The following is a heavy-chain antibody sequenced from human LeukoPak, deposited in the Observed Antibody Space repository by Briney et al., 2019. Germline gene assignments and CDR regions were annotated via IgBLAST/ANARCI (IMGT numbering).Heavy chain of an antibody. D-gene: IGHD3-16*01. Sequence: SETLSLTCIVSGGSISSYHWSWIRQPAGKGLEWIGRIYTSGSTDYNPSLKSRVTMSVDTSKNQFSLKLSSVTAADTAVYYCARVGDYALKDWGQGTLVTVSS. CDR3: ARVGDYALKD. V-gene: IGHV4-4*07. J-gene: IGHJ4*02. CDR2: IYTSGST. CDR1: GGSISSYH.